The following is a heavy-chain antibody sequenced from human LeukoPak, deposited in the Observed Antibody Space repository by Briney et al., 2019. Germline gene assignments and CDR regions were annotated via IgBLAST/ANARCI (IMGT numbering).Heavy chain of an antibody. CDR3: ARDGVRGSYFFRAEDAFDI. CDR1: GFTFSSYA. CDR2: ISYDGSNK. Sequence: PGRSLRPSCAASGFTFSSYAMHWVRQAPGKGLEWVAVISYDGSNKYYADSVKGRFTISRDNSKNTLYLQMNSLRAEDTAVYYCARDGVRGSYFFRAEDAFDIWGQGTMVTVSS. J-gene: IGHJ3*02. V-gene: IGHV3-30-3*01. D-gene: IGHD1-26*01.